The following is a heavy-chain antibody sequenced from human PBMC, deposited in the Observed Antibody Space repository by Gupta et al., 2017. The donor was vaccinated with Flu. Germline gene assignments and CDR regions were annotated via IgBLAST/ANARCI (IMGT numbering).Heavy chain of an antibody. CDR2: ISYDGSNK. D-gene: IGHD2-2*01. Sequence: QVQLVESGGGVVQPGRSLRLYCAASGFTVSSYGMHWVRQAPGKGLEWVAVISYDGSNKYYADSVKGRFTISRDNSKNTLYLQMNSLRAEDTAVYYCAKDLYPIIVVVPAATHYYYYYGMDVWGQGTTVTVSS. CDR1: GFTVSSYG. V-gene: IGHV3-30*18. CDR3: AKDLYPIIVVVPAATHYYYYYGMDV. J-gene: IGHJ6*02.